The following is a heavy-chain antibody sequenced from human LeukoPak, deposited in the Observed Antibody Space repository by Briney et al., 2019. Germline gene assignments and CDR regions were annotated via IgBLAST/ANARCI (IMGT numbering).Heavy chain of an antibody. D-gene: IGHD6-13*01. Sequence: GGSLRLSCAASGFTFSSYGMHWVRQAPGKGLEWVAVIWYDGSNKYYADSVKGRFTISRDNSKNTLYLQMNSLRAEDTAVYYCARRGFGSSWYEDYWGQGTLVTVSS. CDR2: IWYDGSNK. CDR1: GFTFSSYG. J-gene: IGHJ4*02. V-gene: IGHV3-33*01. CDR3: ARRGFGSSWYEDY.